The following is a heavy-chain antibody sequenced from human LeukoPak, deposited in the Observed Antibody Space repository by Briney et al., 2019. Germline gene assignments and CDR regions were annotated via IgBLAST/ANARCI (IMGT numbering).Heavy chain of an antibody. V-gene: IGHV3-7*01. CDR3: AREGSTGYYCDY. D-gene: IGHD2-2*01. Sequence: GGSLRLSCAASGFTFSSYWMSWVRQAPGKGLEWVANIKQDGSEKYYVDSVKGRFTVSRDNAKNSLYLQMNSLRAEDTAVYYCAREGSTGYYCDYWSQGTLVTVSS. CDR1: GFTFSSYW. J-gene: IGHJ4*02. CDR2: IKQDGSEK.